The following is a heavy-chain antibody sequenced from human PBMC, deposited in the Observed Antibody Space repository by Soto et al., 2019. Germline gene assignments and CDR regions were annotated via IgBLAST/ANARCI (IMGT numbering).Heavy chain of an antibody. CDR1: GASMTNYY. CDR3: VRGRDLSIWGWFDP. CDR2: IYYSGST. V-gene: IGHV4-59*01. J-gene: IGHJ5*02. Sequence: QVQLQESGPGLVKPSETLSLACNVSGASMTNYYWTWIRQPPGKGLEWIGNIYYSGSTKYNPSLKSRVSISVDTSKRQFSLKLRSVTGADTAVYYCVRGRDLSIWGWFDPWGQGTLVTVSS. D-gene: IGHD3-16*02.